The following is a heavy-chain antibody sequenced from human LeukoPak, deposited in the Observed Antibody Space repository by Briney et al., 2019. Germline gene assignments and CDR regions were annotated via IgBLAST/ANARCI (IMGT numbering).Heavy chain of an antibody. D-gene: IGHD7-27*01. Sequence: GASVKVSCKASGGTFSSYAISWVRQAPGQGLEWMGGIIPIFGTANYAQKFQGRVTITADESTSTAYMELSSLRSEDTAVYYCARDRGLGMGYFDYWGQGTLVTVSS. V-gene: IGHV1-69*13. CDR3: ARDRGLGMGYFDY. CDR2: IIPIFGTA. J-gene: IGHJ4*02. CDR1: GGTFSSYA.